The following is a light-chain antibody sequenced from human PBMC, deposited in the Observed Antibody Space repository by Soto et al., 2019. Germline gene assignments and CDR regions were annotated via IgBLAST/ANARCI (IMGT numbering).Light chain of an antibody. CDR3: QQLNSYPPN. CDR1: QTISTW. Sequence: GDRVTITCRASQTISTWMAWYQQKPGKAPKLLVYDASTLQSGVASRFSGSGSGTEFTLTISSLQPEDFATYYCQQLNSYPPNFGQGTRLEI. J-gene: IGKJ5*01. CDR2: DAS. V-gene: IGKV1-9*01.